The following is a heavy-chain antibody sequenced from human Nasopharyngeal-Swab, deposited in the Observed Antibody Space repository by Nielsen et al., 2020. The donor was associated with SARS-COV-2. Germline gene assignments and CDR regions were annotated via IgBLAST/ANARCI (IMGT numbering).Heavy chain of an antibody. CDR2: ISSSGITI. CDR1: GFTFSDYY. V-gene: IGHV3-11*04. D-gene: IGHD6-6*01. J-gene: IGHJ6*02. CDR3: ARDTIEYSSSSSNYYYYYGMDV. Sequence: GESLKISCAASGFTFSDYYMSWIRQAPGKGLEWVSYISSSGITIYYADSVKGRFTISRDNAKNSLYLQMNSLRAEDTAVYYCARDTIEYSSSSSNYYYYYGMDVWGQGTTVTVSS.